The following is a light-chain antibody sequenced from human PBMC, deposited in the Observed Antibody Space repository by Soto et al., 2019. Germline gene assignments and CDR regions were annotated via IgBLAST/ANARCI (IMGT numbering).Light chain of an antibody. CDR2: GAS. CDR1: QSVSTN. Sequence: EIVLTHSPATLSLSPGERATLSCRAGQSVSTNLAWYQQKPGQAPRLLIYGASTRATGIPARFSGSGSGTKFTLTISSLQSEDFAIYYCLQYDNWPPWTFGQGTKVDIK. J-gene: IGKJ1*01. CDR3: LQYDNWPPWT. V-gene: IGKV3-15*01.